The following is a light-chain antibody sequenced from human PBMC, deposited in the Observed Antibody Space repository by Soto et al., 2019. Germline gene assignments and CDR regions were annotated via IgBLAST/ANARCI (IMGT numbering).Light chain of an antibody. V-gene: IGLV1-40*01. Sequence: QSVLTQPPSXXXXXGQRVTISCTGNSSNLGAGYDVHWYQQLPGAAPKLVIFGNRNRPSGVPERFSGSKSGTSASLAITGLQAEDEADYYCQAYDYSLTASVFGGGTKVTVL. CDR3: QAYDYSLTASV. J-gene: IGLJ3*02. CDR2: GNR. CDR1: SSNLGAGYD.